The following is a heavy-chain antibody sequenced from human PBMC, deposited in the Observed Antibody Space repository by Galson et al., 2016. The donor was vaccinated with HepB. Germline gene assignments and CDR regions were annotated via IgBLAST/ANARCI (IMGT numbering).Heavy chain of an antibody. CDR3: TKDIGYVLRSSWFDY. CDR2: ISWNSGSI. D-gene: IGHD6-13*01. V-gene: IGHV3-9*01. J-gene: IGHJ4*02. CDR1: GFTFDDYA. Sequence: SLRLSCAASGFTFDDYATHWVRQAPGKGLEWVSGISWNSGSIGYADSVKGRFTISRDNAKNSLYLQMNSLRAEDTALYYCTKDIGYVLRSSWFDYWGQGTLVTVSS.